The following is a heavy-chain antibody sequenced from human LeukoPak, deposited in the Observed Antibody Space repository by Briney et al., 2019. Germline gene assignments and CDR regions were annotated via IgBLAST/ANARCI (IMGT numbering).Heavy chain of an antibody. V-gene: IGHV1-18*04. J-gene: IGHJ4*02. CDR2: ISAYNGNT. D-gene: IGHD6-13*01. CDR1: GYTFTGYY. Sequence: ASVKVSCKASGYTFTGYYMHWVRQAPGQGLEWMGWISAYNGNTNYAQKLQGRVTMTTDTSTSAAYMELRSLRSDDTAVYYCARVGYSSSPGRLDYWGQGTLVTVSS. CDR3: ARVGYSSSPGRLDY.